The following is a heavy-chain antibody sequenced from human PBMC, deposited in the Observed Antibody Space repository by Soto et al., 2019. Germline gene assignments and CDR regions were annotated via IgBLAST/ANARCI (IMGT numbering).Heavy chain of an antibody. J-gene: IGHJ4*02. CDR3: ARAGVSMVYAIIGWAYFDY. D-gene: IGHD2-8*01. V-gene: IGHV3-21*01. Sequence: EVQLVESGGGLVKPGGSLRLSCAASGFTFSSYSMNWVRQAPGKGLEWVSSISSSSSYIYYAESVKGRFTISRANAKNSLNLKMNSLRAEDTAVYYCARAGVSMVYAIIGWAYFDYWGQGTLVTVSS. CDR2: ISSSSSYI. CDR1: GFTFSSYS.